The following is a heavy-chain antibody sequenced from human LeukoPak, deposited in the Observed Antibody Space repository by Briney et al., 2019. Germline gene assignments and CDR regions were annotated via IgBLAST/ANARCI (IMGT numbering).Heavy chain of an antibody. Sequence: ASVKVSCKASGYTFTSYDINWMRQATGQGLEWMGWMNPNSGNTGYAQKFQGRVTMTRNTSISTAYMELSSLRSEDTAVYYCARREGRYYYGSGSRPGWFDPWGQGTLVTVSS. J-gene: IGHJ5*02. CDR1: GYTFTSYD. V-gene: IGHV1-8*01. CDR2: MNPNSGNT. D-gene: IGHD3-10*01. CDR3: ARREGRYYYGSGSRPGWFDP.